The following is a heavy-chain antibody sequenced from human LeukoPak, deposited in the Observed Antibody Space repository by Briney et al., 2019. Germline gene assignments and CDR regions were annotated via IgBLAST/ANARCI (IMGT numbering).Heavy chain of an antibody. CDR1: GGSISSSSYY. CDR3: ARPIRGYSYGGFDY. Sequence: SETLSLTCTVSGGSISSSSYYWGWIRQPPGKGLEWIGSIYYSGSTYYNPSLKSRVTISVDTSKNQFSLKLSSVTAADTAVYYCARPIRGYSYGGFDYWGQGTLVTVSS. V-gene: IGHV4-39*01. CDR2: IYYSGST. D-gene: IGHD5-18*01. J-gene: IGHJ4*02.